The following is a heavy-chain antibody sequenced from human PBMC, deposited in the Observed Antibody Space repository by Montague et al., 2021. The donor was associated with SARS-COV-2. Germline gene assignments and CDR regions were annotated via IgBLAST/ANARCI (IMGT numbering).Heavy chain of an antibody. J-gene: IGHJ4*02. CDR3: VRNGVTHVDY. D-gene: IGHD2-8*01. Sequence: SETLSLTCTVSCHSIISSSYYWGWIRQPPGKGLKWIGNKYYSGITYNXPSLKNRVTMSVDTSKNQFSLKLSSVTAADTAVYYCVRNGVTHVDYWGQGTLVTVSS. CDR2: KYYSGIT. CDR1: CHSIISSSYY. V-gene: IGHV4-39*01.